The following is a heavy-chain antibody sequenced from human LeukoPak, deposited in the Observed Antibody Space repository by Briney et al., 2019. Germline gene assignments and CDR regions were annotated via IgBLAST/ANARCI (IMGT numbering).Heavy chain of an antibody. CDR1: GYTFTGYY. J-gene: IGHJ4*02. CDR3: ARDRVGSGWPRPWYF. D-gene: IGHD6-19*01. Sequence: GASVSVSCKPSGYTFTGYYLHWVRQAPGQGLEWMGWINPNAGATIYAETFQGRVTMTRDTSIDTAYMEMRSLRSDDTAVYYCARDRVGSGWPRPWYFWGQGTLITVSS. V-gene: IGHV1-2*02. CDR2: INPNAGAT.